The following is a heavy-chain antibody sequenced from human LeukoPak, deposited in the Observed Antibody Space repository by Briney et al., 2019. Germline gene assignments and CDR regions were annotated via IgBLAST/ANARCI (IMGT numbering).Heavy chain of an antibody. V-gene: IGHV3-15*01. Sequence: GGSLRLSCAASGFTFNNAWMSWVRQAPGKGLEWVGRIKSKIDGGTTDYAAPVKGRFTISRDDSKNTLYLQMNSLKTEDTAVYYCTTVLGGNSVSGLDFDYWGQGTLVIVSS. D-gene: IGHD4-23*01. J-gene: IGHJ4*02. CDR1: GFTFNNAW. CDR3: TTVLGGNSVSGLDFDY. CDR2: IKSKIDGGTT.